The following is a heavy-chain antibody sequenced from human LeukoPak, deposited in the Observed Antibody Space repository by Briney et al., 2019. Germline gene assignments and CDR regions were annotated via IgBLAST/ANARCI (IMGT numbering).Heavy chain of an antibody. Sequence: GGSLRLSCAASGFTFSNYAMSWVRQAPGKGLEWVSSISGSGGSTYYADSVKGRFTIYRDNSKNTLYLQMNSLRAEDTAVYYYANVVRNDYWGQGTLVTVSS. CDR1: GFTFSNYA. V-gene: IGHV3-23*01. J-gene: IGHJ4*02. CDR3: ANVVRNDY. CDR2: ISGSGGST. D-gene: IGHD4-23*01.